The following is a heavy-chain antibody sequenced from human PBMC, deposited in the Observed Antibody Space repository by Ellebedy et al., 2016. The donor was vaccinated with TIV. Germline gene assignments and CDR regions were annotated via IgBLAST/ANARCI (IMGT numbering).Heavy chain of an antibody. CDR1: GFTFSSYA. V-gene: IGHV3-23*01. Sequence: GESLKISCAASGFTFSSYAMCWVRQAPGKGLEWISTISDSGSGTFFADSVKGRFTISRDNSKDTLYLQMNSLRGEDTAVYYCAVRPLAPNYFDSWGRGTLVTVSS. J-gene: IGHJ4*02. CDR3: AVRPLAPNYFDS. CDR2: ISDSGSGT. D-gene: IGHD2-15*01.